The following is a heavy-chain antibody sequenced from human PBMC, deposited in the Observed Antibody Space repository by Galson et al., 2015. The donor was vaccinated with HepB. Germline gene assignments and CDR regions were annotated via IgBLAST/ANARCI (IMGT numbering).Heavy chain of an antibody. CDR2: ISYDGSNK. J-gene: IGHJ4*02. V-gene: IGHV3-30*04. CDR3: AREPISYYYDSSGLFDY. CDR1: GFTFSSYA. Sequence: SLRLSCAASGFTFSSYAMHWVRQAPGKGLEWVAVISYDGSNKYYADSVKGRFTISRDNSKNTLYLQMNSLRAEDTAVYYCAREPISYYYDSSGLFDYWGQGTLVTVSS. D-gene: IGHD3-22*01.